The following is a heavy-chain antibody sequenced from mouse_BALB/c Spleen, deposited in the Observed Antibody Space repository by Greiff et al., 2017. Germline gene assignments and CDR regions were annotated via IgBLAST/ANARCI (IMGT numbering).Heavy chain of an antibody. Sequence: EVQGVESGGGLVQPGGSLKLSCAASGFTFSSYGMSWVRQTPDKRLELVATINSNGGSTYYPDSVKGRFTISRDNAKNTLYLQMSSLKSEDTAMYYCARDTATAYWGQGTLVTVSA. D-gene: IGHD1-2*01. J-gene: IGHJ3*01. CDR3: ARDTATAY. CDR1: GFTFSSYG. CDR2: INSNGGST. V-gene: IGHV5-6-3*01.